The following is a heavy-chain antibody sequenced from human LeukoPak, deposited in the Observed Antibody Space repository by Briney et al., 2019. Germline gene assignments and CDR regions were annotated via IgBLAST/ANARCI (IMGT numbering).Heavy chain of an antibody. CDR2: INPNSGGT. J-gene: IGHJ4*02. CDR1: GYTFTGYY. CDR3: ARDSLEWLSFDY. Sequence: ASVKVSCKASGYTFTGYYMHWVRQAPGQRLEWMGRINPNSGGTNYAQKFQGRVTMTRDTSISTAYMELSRLRSDDTAVHYCARDSLEWLSFDYWGQGTLVTVSS. V-gene: IGHV1-2*06. D-gene: IGHD3-3*01.